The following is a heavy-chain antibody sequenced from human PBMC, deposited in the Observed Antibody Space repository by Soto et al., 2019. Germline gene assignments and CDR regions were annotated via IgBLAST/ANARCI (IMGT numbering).Heavy chain of an antibody. Sequence: ETLSLTCTVSGGSISSYYWSWIRQPPGKGLEWIGYIYYSGSTNYNPSLKSRVTISVDTSKNQFSLKLSSVTAADTAVYYCARVTYGDYLVDYWGQGTLVTVSS. CDR3: ARVTYGDYLVDY. D-gene: IGHD4-17*01. CDR2: IYYSGST. V-gene: IGHV4-59*01. CDR1: GGSISSYY. J-gene: IGHJ4*02.